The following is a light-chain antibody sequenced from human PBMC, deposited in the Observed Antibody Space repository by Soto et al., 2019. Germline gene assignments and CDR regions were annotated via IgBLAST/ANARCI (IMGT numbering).Light chain of an antibody. J-gene: IGKJ1*01. CDR1: QRVSSSY. V-gene: IGKV3-20*01. Sequence: EIVVPQSSGTLALSPGERATISCRASQRVSSSYLAWYQQKPGQAPRLLIYGASSRATGIPDRFSGSGSGTDFTLIISRLEPEDLAVDYCQQYGTSPWTFGQGTKV. CDR3: QQYGTSPWT. CDR2: GAS.